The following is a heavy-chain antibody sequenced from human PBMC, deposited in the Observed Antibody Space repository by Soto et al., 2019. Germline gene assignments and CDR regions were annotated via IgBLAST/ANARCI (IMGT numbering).Heavy chain of an antibody. Sequence: LGESLKISCKGSGDSFTRYWMSLVRQIPGKGLAWMGRIDPSDSYTNYSPSFQGHVTISADKSIRTAYLQWSSLKASDTAMYYCATYRYSSTSDVWGQGTTVTVSS. CDR3: ATYRYSSTSDV. V-gene: IGHV5-10-1*01. D-gene: IGHD6-6*01. CDR1: GDSFTRYW. J-gene: IGHJ6*02. CDR2: IDPSDSYT.